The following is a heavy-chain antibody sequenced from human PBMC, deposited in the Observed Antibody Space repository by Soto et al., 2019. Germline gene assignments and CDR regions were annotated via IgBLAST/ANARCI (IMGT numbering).Heavy chain of an antibody. V-gene: IGHV1-18*01. Sequence: QVQLVQSGAEVKKPGASVKVSCKASGYTFTSYGISWVRQAPGQGLEWMGWISTYNGNTKYAQKLQGRVTMTTDTSTGTAYMELRSLRSDDTAVFFWAREMVRGVGSDYWGQGTLVTVSS. D-gene: IGHD3-10*01. CDR3: AREMVRGVGSDY. CDR2: ISTYNGNT. J-gene: IGHJ4*02. CDR1: GYTFTSYG.